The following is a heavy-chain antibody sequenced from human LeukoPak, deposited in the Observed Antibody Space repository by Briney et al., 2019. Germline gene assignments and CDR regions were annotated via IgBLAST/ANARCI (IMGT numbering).Heavy chain of an antibody. CDR2: IYSGGST. D-gene: IGHD3-10*01. Sequence: PGRSLRLSCAASGFTVSSNYMSWVRQAPGKGLEWVSVIYSGGSTYYADSVKGRFTISRDNSKNTLYLQMHSLRAEDTAVYYCARAYYGSEYYFDYWGQGTLVTVSS. CDR1: GFTVSSNY. J-gene: IGHJ4*02. V-gene: IGHV3-66*01. CDR3: ARAYYGSEYYFDY.